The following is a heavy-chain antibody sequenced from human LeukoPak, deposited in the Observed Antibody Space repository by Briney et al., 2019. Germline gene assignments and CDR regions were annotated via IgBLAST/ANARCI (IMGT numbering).Heavy chain of an antibody. CDR2: IIPIFGTA. CDR3: ARGGLGPAAQGWFDP. V-gene: IGHV1-69*05. J-gene: IGHJ5*02. CDR1: GGTFSSYA. Sequence: ASVKVSCKASGGTFSSYAISWVRQAPGQGLEWMGRIIPIFGTANYAQKFQGRVTITTDESTSTAYMELSSLRSEDTAVYHCARGGLGPAAQGWFDPWGQGTLVIVSS. D-gene: IGHD2-2*01.